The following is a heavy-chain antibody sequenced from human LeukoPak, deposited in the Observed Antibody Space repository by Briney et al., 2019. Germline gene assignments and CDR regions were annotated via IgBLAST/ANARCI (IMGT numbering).Heavy chain of an antibody. Sequence: GESLRISCKGSGYTFSSCWIGWVRRMPGKGLEWMGIIYPGDSNTRYSPSLQGQVTISVDTSIGTAYLQWSSLKASDTAIYYCARQNDFRLDYWGQGTLVTVSS. V-gene: IGHV5-51*01. CDR1: GYTFSSCW. D-gene: IGHD3-3*01. J-gene: IGHJ4*02. CDR3: ARQNDFRLDY. CDR2: IYPGDSNT.